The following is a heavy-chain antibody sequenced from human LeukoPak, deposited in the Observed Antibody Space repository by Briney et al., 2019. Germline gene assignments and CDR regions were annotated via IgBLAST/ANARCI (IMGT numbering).Heavy chain of an antibody. Sequence: ASVKVSCKASGYTFTGYYMHWVRQAPGQVLEWMGWINPNSGGTNYAQKFQGRVTMTRDTSISTAYMELSRLRSDDTAVYYCARDPGSRSYFYYYYYMDVWGKGTTVTISS. CDR3: ARDPGSRSYFYYYYYMDV. D-gene: IGHD3-10*01. CDR1: GYTFTGYY. J-gene: IGHJ6*03. V-gene: IGHV1-2*02. CDR2: INPNSGGT.